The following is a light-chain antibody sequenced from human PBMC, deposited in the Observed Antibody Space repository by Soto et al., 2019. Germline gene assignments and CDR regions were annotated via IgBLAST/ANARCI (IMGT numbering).Light chain of an antibody. Sequence: VMTQSPATLSVSPGERATLSCRASHIVMKDLAWYQQKPGQAHRLLIYDSSTRASGIPPRFSGSGSGTDFTLTIDSLEPEDFALFYCQKRSAWPWTFGQGTKMDIK. V-gene: IGKV3-11*01. CDR1: HIVMKD. CDR2: DSS. J-gene: IGKJ1*01. CDR3: QKRSAWPWT.